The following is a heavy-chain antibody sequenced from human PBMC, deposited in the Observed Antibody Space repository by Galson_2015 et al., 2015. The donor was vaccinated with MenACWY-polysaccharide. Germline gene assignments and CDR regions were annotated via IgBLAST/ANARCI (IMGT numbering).Heavy chain of an antibody. CDR3: ARDPHCGAGCSIHDAFDV. J-gene: IGHJ3*01. V-gene: IGHV3-7*01. Sequence: LRLSCAASGLTFSNWWMTWVRQAPGKGLEWVASIKKDGSEKYYVDSVKGRFTISRDNAKDSLYLQMNSLRAEDTAVYYCARDPHCGAGCSIHDAFDVWGQGTKVTVSS. CDR2: IKKDGSEK. CDR1: GLTFSNWW. D-gene: IGHD2-21*02.